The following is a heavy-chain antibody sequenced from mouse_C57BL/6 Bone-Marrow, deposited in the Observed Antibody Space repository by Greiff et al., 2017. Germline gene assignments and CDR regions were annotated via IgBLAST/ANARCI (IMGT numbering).Heavy chain of an antibody. Sequence: EVKLEESGGGLVQPGGSLKLSCAASGFTFSDYYMYWVRQTPEKRLEWVAYLSNGGGSTYYPDTVKGRFTISRDNAKNTLYLQMSRLKSEDTAMYYCARHRGRFAYWGQGTLVTVSA. CDR1: GFTFSDYY. V-gene: IGHV5-12*01. D-gene: IGHD3-3*01. CDR2: LSNGGGST. J-gene: IGHJ3*01. CDR3: ARHRGRFAY.